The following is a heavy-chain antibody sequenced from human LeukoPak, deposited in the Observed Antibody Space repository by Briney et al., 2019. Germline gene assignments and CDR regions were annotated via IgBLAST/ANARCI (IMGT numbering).Heavy chain of an antibody. CDR1: GYTFTSYG. D-gene: IGHD5-12*01. Sequence: GASVKLSCKASGYTFTSYGIIWVRQAPGQGLEWMGWINAYNGNTNYAQKLQGRVTMTTDTSTSTAYMELRSLRSDDTAVYYCARGVDIVATPPFDYWGQGTLVTVSS. CDR2: INAYNGNT. J-gene: IGHJ4*02. V-gene: IGHV1-18*01. CDR3: ARGVDIVATPPFDY.